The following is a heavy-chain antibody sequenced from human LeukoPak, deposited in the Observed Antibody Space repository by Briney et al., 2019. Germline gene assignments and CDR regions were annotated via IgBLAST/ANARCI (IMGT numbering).Heavy chain of an antibody. J-gene: IGHJ5*02. CDR1: GVSISSGDYY. V-gene: IGHV4-30-4*01. D-gene: IGHD3-22*01. Sequence: SETLFLTCTVSGVSISSGDYYWSWIRQPPGKGLEWIGYTYYSGSTYHNPSLKSRVTISDDTSKNQFSLKLSSVTAADTAVYYCARPYYYDSRIDPWGQGTRVTVSS. CDR3: ARPYYYDSRIDP. CDR2: TYYSGST.